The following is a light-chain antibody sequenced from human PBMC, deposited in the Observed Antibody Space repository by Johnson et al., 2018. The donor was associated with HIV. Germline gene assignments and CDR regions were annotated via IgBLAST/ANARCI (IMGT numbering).Light chain of an antibody. CDR3: GTWDSSLSAGGV. J-gene: IGLJ1*01. Sequence: QLVLTQPPSVSAAPGQTVTISCSGSSSNIGNNYVSWYQQFPGTAPKLLIYDNNKRPSGIPDRFSGSKSGTSATLGITGLQTGDEADYYCGTWDSSLSAGGVFGTGTKVTVL. CDR1: SSNIGNNY. V-gene: IGLV1-51*01. CDR2: DNN.